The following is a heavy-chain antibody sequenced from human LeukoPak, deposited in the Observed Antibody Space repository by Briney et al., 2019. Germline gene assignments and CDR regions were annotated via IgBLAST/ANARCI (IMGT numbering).Heavy chain of an antibody. CDR2: IYPDDSDT. Sequence: GESLKISCKGSGYSFTTYWIGWVRQMPGKGLEWMGIIYPDDSDTRYSPSFQGQVTISADKSISTAYLQWSGLKASDTAMYYCARGCCSGGTCYSCFDYWGQGVLVTVSS. J-gene: IGHJ4*02. D-gene: IGHD2-15*01. CDR3: ARGCCSGGTCYSCFDY. V-gene: IGHV5-51*01. CDR1: GYSFTTYW.